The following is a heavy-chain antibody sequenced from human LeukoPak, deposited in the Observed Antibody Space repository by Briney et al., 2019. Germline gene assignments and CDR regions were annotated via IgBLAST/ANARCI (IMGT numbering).Heavy chain of an antibody. J-gene: IGHJ4*02. D-gene: IGHD3-3*01. CDR1: GGSFSGYY. CDR3: ARATADFWSALSALPNY. V-gene: IGHV4-34*01. Sequence: SETLSLTCAVYGGSFSGYYCTWIRQSPGKGLEWIGEVHHSRGTSYNPSLKGRVSMSLDTSEKQFSLKLTSVIDADTGVYYCARATADFWSALSALPNYWGQGTLVTVSS. CDR2: VHHSRGT.